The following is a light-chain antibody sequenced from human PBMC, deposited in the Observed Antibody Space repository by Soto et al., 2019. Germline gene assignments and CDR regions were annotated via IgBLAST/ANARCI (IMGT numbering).Light chain of an antibody. J-gene: IGKJ4*01. V-gene: IGKV3-15*01. CDR2: GAS. CDR1: QSVSSN. CDR3: QQYNNPAVN. Sequence: EIVMTQSPATLSVSPGERATLSCRASQSVSSNLAWYQQKPGQAPRLLIYGASTRATGIPARFSGSGSGTEFTITISRMQSEDVEVYYCQQYNNPAVNFGGGTKVDIK.